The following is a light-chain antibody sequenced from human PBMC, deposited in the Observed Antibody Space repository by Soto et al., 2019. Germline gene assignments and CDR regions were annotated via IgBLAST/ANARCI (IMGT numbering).Light chain of an antibody. CDR3: QQTYSIPRT. V-gene: IGKV1-39*01. J-gene: IGKJ2*01. Sequence: DIQMTQSPSSLSASAGDRVTITCRASQNIARYLYWFQQKPGKAPNLLIYVASNLQSGVPSRFSGSGSGTDFTLTINNLQPEDFATYYCQQTYSIPRTFGQGPKVDIK. CDR1: QNIARY. CDR2: VAS.